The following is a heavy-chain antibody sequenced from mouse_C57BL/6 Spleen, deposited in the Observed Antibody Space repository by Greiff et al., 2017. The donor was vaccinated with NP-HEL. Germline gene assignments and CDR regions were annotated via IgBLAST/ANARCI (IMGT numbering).Heavy chain of an antibody. J-gene: IGHJ4*01. D-gene: IGHD1-1*01. CDR1: GYTFTSYW. CDR3: ARSDYYGSSHYAMDY. V-gene: IGHV1-64*01. CDR2: IHPNSGST. Sequence: VQLQQPGAELVKPGASVKLSCKASGYTFTSYWMHWVKQRPGQGLEWIGMIHPNSGSTNYNEKFKSKATLTVDKSSSTAYMQLSSLTSEDSAVYYCARSDYYGSSHYAMDYWGQGTSVTVSS.